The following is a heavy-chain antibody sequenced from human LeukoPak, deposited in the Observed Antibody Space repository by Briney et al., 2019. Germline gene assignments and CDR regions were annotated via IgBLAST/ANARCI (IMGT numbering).Heavy chain of an antibody. J-gene: IGHJ4*02. CDR1: GFTFSSYA. V-gene: IGHV3-30-3*01. D-gene: IGHD3-22*01. Sequence: PGRSLRLSCAASGFTFSSYAMHWVRQAPGKGLEWVAVISYDGSNKYYADSVKGRFTISRDNSKNTLYLQMNSLRAEDTAMYYCARLDYYDSSNFDYWGQGTLSPSPQ. CDR2: ISYDGSNK. CDR3: ARLDYYDSSNFDY.